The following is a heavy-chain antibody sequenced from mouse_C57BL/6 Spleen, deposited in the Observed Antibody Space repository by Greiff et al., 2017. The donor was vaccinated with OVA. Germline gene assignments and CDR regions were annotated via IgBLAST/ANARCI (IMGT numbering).Heavy chain of an antibody. J-gene: IGHJ4*01. CDR3: AGYGSSETGAMDY. D-gene: IGHD1-1*01. CDR2: INPYNGGT. Sequence: EVQLQQSGPVLVKPGASVKMSCKASGYTFTDYYMNWVKQSHGKSLEWIGVINPYNGGTSYNQKFKGKATLTVDKSSSTAYMELNSLTSEDSAVYYCAGYGSSETGAMDYWGQGTSVTVSS. V-gene: IGHV1-19*01. CDR1: GYTFTDYY.